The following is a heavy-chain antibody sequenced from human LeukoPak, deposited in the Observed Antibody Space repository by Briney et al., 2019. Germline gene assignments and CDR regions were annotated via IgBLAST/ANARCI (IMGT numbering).Heavy chain of an antibody. J-gene: IGHJ4*02. CDR1: GFTFSSYG. D-gene: IGHD2-2*02. CDR2: IRYDGSNK. CDR3: AKMGDILVVPAAILEGDDDY. V-gene: IGHV3-30*02. Sequence: GGSLRLSCAASGFTFSSYGMHWVRRAPGKGLDWVAFIRYDGSNKYYADSVKGRFTISRDNSKNTLYLQMNSLRAEDTAVYYCAKMGDILVVPAAILEGDDDYWGQGTLVTVSS.